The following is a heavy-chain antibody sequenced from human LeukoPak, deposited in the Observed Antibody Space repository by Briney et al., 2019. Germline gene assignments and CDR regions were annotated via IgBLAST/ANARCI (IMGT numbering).Heavy chain of an antibody. CDR1: GGSISSSSYY. CDR2: LYYSGST. D-gene: IGHD1-7*01. V-gene: IGHV4-39*07. CDR3: ARRTHFDY. J-gene: IGHJ4*02. Sequence: PSETLSLTCTVSGGSISSSSYYWGWIRQPPGQGLEWIGCLYYSGSTYYSPSLKSRVTMSVDTSTNHFSLKLSSVTAADTAVYYCARRTHFDYWGQGTLVTVSS.